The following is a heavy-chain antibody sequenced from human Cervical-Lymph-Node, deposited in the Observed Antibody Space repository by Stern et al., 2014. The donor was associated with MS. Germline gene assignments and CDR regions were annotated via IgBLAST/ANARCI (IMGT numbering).Heavy chain of an antibody. J-gene: IGHJ4*02. D-gene: IGHD5-18*01. V-gene: IGHV7-4-1*02. Sequence: QVQLVQSGAELKKPGASVKVSCKASGYTLTNYPINWVRQAPGQGLEWMGWINTNSWNLTYAQDFTGRFVFSLDTSVSTAYLQISNLKAEDTAVYYCARDFVDTAMITRSDYLDCWGQGTLVTVSS. CDR2: INTNSWNL. CDR1: GYTLTNYP. CDR3: ARDFVDTAMITRSDYLDC.